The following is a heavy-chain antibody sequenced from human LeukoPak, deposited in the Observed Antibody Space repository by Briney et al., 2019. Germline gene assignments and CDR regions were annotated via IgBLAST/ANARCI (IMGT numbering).Heavy chain of an antibody. V-gene: IGHV3-30*18. D-gene: IGHD5-12*01. CDR3: AKDRTLADSGPCHY. CDR1: GFTFSSYG. CDR2: ISYDGSNK. J-gene: IGHJ4*02. Sequence: GGSLRLSCAASGFTFSSYGMHWVRQAPGKGLEWVAVISYDGSNKYYAVSVKGRFTISRDNSKDTLYLQMNSLRAEDTAVYYCAKDRTLADSGPCHYWDQGTLVTVSS.